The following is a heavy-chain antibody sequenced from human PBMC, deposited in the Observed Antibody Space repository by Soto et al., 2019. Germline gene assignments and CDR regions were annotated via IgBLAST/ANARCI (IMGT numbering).Heavy chain of an antibody. CDR1: GYKVSTWHNFTSYW. Sequence: GESLKISCMGSGYKVSTWHNFTSYWIAWVRQMPGEGLEWMGIIYLGDSDTRYSPSFQGQVTISADKSINTVYLQWSSLKASDTATYYCARLGFDYDFLSGYYNVHHYYGIDVWGQGITVTVSS. CDR2: IYLGDSDT. D-gene: IGHD3-3*01. CDR3: ARLGFDYDFLSGYYNVHHYYGIDV. V-gene: IGHV5-51*01. J-gene: IGHJ6*02.